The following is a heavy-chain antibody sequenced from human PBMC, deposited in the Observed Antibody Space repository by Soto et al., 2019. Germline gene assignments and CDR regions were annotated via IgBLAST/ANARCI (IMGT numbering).Heavy chain of an antibody. CDR3: ARDLVSYYYYYGMDV. D-gene: IGHD3-16*02. J-gene: IGHJ6*02. V-gene: IGHV3-21*01. Sequence: PGGSLRLSCAASGFMFGSYTMNWVRQAPGKGLEWVSSISSSSSYIYYADSVKGRFTISRDNAKNSLYLQMNSLRAEDTAVYYCARDLVSYYYYYGMDVWGQGTTVTVSS. CDR1: GFMFGSYT. CDR2: ISSSSSYI.